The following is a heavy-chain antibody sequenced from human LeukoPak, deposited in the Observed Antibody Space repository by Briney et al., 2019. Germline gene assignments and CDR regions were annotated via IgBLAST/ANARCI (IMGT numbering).Heavy chain of an antibody. V-gene: IGHV3-23*01. CDR3: ARADYYGSGSYYNREGI. Sequence: GGSLRLSCAASGFAFSTYSMNWVRQAPGKGLEWVSAISGSGGSTYYADSVKGRFTISRDNSKNTLYLQMNSLRAEDTAVYHCARADYYGSGSYYNREGIWGQGTLVTASS. CDR2: ISGSGGST. CDR1: GFAFSTYS. D-gene: IGHD3-10*01. J-gene: IGHJ4*02.